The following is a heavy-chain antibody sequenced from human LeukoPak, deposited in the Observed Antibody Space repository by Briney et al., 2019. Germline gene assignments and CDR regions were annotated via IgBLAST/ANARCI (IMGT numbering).Heavy chain of an antibody. CDR3: ARAFPDFWSGYYGGFDP. V-gene: IGHV4-59*01. D-gene: IGHD3-3*01. J-gene: IGHJ5*02. CDR2: IYYSGST. CDR1: GGSISNYY. Sequence: SETLSLTCTVSGGSISNYYWSWIRQPPGKGLEWIGYIYYSGSTNYNPSLKSRVTISVDTSKNQFSLKLSSVTAADTAVYYCARAFPDFWSGYYGGFDPWGQGTLVTVSS.